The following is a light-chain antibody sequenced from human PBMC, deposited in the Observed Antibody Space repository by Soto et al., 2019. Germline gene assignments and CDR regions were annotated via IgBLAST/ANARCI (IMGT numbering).Light chain of an antibody. Sequence: QSALTQPRSVSGSPGQSVTVSCTGTSSDVGGHNHVSWYQQHPGKVPKLVISDVNNRPSGVPDRFSGSKSGNTASLTISGLQAEDAADYYCCSFAGTTFVFGTGTKVTVL. CDR1: SSDVGGHNH. CDR2: DVN. J-gene: IGLJ1*01. V-gene: IGLV2-11*01. CDR3: CSFAGTTFV.